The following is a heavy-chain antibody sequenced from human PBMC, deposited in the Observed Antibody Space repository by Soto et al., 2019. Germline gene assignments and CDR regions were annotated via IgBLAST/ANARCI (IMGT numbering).Heavy chain of an antibody. CDR2: ITTTSSTM. V-gene: IGHV3-48*02. CDR1: GFIFSDYS. J-gene: IGHJ6*02. CDR3: ARDSSGGQYYGMDV. D-gene: IGHD2-15*01. Sequence: GGSLRLSCTPSGFIFSDYSMNWVRQAPGKGLEWISYITTTSSTMYYADSVKGRFTISRDNAKNSLYLQMNSLRDEDTAVYYCARDSSGGQYYGMDVWGQGTTVTVSS.